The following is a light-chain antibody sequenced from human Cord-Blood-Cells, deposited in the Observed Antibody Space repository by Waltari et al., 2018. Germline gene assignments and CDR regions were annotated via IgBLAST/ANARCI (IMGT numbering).Light chain of an antibody. Sequence: QSALTQPPSASGSPGQSVTISCTGTSGDVGGYNYVSWYQQHPGKAPKLMIYEVSKRPSGVPDRFSGSKSGNTASLTVSGLQAADEADYYCSSYAGSNNFGVFGGGTKLTVL. CDR1: SGDVGGYNY. J-gene: IGLJ2*01. CDR2: EVS. V-gene: IGLV2-8*01. CDR3: SSYAGSNNFGV.